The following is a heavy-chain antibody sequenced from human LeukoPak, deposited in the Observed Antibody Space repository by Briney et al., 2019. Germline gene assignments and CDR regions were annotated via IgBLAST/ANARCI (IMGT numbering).Heavy chain of an antibody. J-gene: IGHJ4*02. Sequence: SETLSLTCTVYGGSFSGYYWSWIRQPPGKGLEWIGEINHSGSTNYNPSLKSRVTISVDTSKNQFSLKLTSVTAADTAVFYCAARERGRVLSYWGQGTLVTVSS. D-gene: IGHD1-1*01. CDR3: AARERGRVLSY. CDR1: GGSFSGYY. CDR2: INHSGST. V-gene: IGHV4-34*01.